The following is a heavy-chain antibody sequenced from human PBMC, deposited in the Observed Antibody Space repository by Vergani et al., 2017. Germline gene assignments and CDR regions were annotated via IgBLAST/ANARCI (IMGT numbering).Heavy chain of an antibody. J-gene: IGHJ5*02. CDR3: GREGVDTASFDP. Sequence: QVQLQQWGAGLLKPSETLSLTCAVYGGSFSGYYWSWIRQPPGKGLEWIGEINHSGSTNYNPSLKSRVTISVDTSKNQFSLKLSSVTAADTAVYYCGREGVDTASFDPWGQGTLVTVSS. D-gene: IGHD5-18*01. CDR1: GGSFSGYY. V-gene: IGHV4-34*01. CDR2: INHSGST.